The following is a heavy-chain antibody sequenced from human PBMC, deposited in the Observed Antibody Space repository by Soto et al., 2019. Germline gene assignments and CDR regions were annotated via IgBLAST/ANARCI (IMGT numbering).Heavy chain of an antibody. CDR2: IYSGGYT. CDR1: GFTVSNNY. CDR3: ANPSGGGGY. D-gene: IGHD3-10*01. Sequence: EVQLVESGGGLIQPGGSLRLSCAVSGFTVSNNYMSWVRQSPAKGQEGVSVIYSGGYTAYVDAVKGRFTISRDNSKNTISLQKKSRRARHPGRCSWANPSGGGGYWGQGTLVTVSS. V-gene: IGHV3-53*01. J-gene: IGHJ4*02.